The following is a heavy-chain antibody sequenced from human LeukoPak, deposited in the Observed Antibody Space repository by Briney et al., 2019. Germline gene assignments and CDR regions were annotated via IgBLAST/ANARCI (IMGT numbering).Heavy chain of an antibody. Sequence: SETLSLTCIVSGYSISSGYYWGWIRQPPGKGLEWIGSIYHSGSTYYNPSLKSRVTISVDTSKNQFSLKLSSVTAADTAVYYCARESVYYDSSGYFVWGQGTMVTVSS. CDR3: ARESVYYDSSGYFV. D-gene: IGHD3-22*01. CDR1: GYSISSGYY. V-gene: IGHV4-38-2*02. CDR2: IYHSGST. J-gene: IGHJ3*01.